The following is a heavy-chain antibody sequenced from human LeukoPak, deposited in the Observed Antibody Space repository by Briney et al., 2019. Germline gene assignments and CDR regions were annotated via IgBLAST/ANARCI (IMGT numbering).Heavy chain of an antibody. CDR3: VRTRVVVTAYFDY. J-gene: IGHJ4*02. D-gene: IGHD2-21*02. CDR1: GFTFSNYW. V-gene: IGHV3-7*01. Sequence: GGSLRLSCAASGFTFSNYWMSWVRQAEGTRLEWVANIKDFGSEKYYVDSVKGRFTISRDNAKNSLYLQMNSLRAEDTALYYCVRTRVVVTAYFDYWGQGTLVTVSS. CDR2: IKDFGSEK.